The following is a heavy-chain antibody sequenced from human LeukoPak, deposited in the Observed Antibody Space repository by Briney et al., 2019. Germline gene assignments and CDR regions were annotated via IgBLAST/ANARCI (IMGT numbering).Heavy chain of an antibody. V-gene: IGHV3-48*01. CDR2: ISSSSSTI. Sequence: PGGSLRLSCAASGFTFSSYSMNWVRQAPGKGLEWVSYISSSSSTIYYADSAKGRFTISRDNAKNSLYLQMNSLRAGDTAVYYCARVKPLWFGVRYYYMDVWGKGTTVTVSS. CDR3: ARVKPLWFGVRYYYMDV. D-gene: IGHD3-10*01. CDR1: GFTFSSYS. J-gene: IGHJ6*03.